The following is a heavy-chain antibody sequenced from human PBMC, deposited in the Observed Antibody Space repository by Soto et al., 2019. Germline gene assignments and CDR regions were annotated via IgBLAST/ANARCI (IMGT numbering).Heavy chain of an antibody. J-gene: IGHJ5*02. CDR3: AREIRTYDYHWFDP. CDR2: IWYDGSNK. CDR1: GFTFSSYG. Sequence: GGSLRLSCAASGFTFSSYGMHWVHQAPGKGLEWVAVIWYDGSNKYYADSVKGRFTISRDNSKNTLYLQMNSLRAEDTAVYYCAREIRTYDYHWFDPWGQGTLVTVSS. D-gene: IGHD4-17*01. V-gene: IGHV3-33*01.